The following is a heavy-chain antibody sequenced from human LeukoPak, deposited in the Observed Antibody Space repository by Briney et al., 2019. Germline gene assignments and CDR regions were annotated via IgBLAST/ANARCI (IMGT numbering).Heavy chain of an antibody. CDR3: ARRLGRYYDSSGYDY. CDR2: INPNSGGT. CDR1: GYTFTSYD. Sequence: GASVKVSCKASGYTFTSYDINWVRQAPGQGLEWMGWINPNSGGTNYAQKLQGRVTMTTDTSTSTAYMELRSLRSDDTAVYYCARRLGRYYDSSGYDYWGQGTLVTVSS. D-gene: IGHD3-22*01. V-gene: IGHV1-18*01. J-gene: IGHJ4*02.